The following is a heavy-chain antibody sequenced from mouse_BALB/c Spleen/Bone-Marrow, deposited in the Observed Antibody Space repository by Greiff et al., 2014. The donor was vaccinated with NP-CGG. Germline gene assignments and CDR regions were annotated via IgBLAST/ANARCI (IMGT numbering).Heavy chain of an antibody. D-gene: IGHD3-2*01. CDR2: TYPGDGST. J-gene: IGHJ3*01. V-gene: IGHV1S56*01. CDR3: ARSGDSSGYGFAY. Sequence: VQLQQSGPELVKPGALVKISCKASGYTFTSYDINWVKQRPGQGLEWIGWTYPGDGSTKYNEKFKGKATLTADESSSTVYMQLSSLTSENSAVYFCARSGDSSGYGFAYWGQGTLVTVSA. CDR1: GYTFTSYD.